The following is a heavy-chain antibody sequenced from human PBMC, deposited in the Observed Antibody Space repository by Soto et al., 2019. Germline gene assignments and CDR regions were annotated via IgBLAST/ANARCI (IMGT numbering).Heavy chain of an antibody. Sequence: QVQLVQSGAEVKKPGSSVKVSCKASGGTFGSYGFSWVRQAPGQGLEWMGGIIPIFGSANYAQKFQGRVTITADISTSTAYMELSSLRSEDTAVYSCARESGYNFGPFDYWGQGALVTVSS. CDR2: IIPIFGSA. D-gene: IGHD5-12*01. J-gene: IGHJ4*02. V-gene: IGHV1-69*14. CDR3: ARESGYNFGPFDY. CDR1: GGTFGSYG.